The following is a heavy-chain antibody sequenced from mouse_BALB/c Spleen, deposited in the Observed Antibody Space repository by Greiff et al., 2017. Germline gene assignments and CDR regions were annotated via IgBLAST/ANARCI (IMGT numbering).Heavy chain of an antibody. J-gene: IGHJ2*01. CDR2: ISSGSSTI. Sequence: EVKLVESGGGLVQPGGSRKLSCAASGFTFSSFGMHWVRQAPEKGLEWVAYISSGSSTIYYADTVKGRFTISRDNPKNTLFLQMTSLRSEDTAMYYCARSFYYYGSSYYFDYWGQGTTLTVSS. CDR1: GFTFSSFG. V-gene: IGHV5-17*02. CDR3: ARSFYYYGSSYYFDY. D-gene: IGHD1-1*01.